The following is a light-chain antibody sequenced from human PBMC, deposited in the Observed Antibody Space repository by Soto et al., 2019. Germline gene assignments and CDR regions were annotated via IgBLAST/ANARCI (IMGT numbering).Light chain of an antibody. CDR3: QQYGSSRT. CDR2: DTS. CDR1: QSVSGNY. J-gene: IGKJ1*01. Sequence: EIVLTQFPGTLSFSPGERATLSCRASQSVSGNYLARYHQKPGQAPRLLIYDTSTRATGVPTRFSGSRSGAEFTLTISRLEPEDFAVYYCQQYGSSRTFGQGTKVDIK. V-gene: IGKV3-20*01.